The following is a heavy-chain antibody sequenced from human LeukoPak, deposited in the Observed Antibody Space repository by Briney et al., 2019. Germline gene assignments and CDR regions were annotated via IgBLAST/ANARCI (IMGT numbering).Heavy chain of an antibody. V-gene: IGHV4-61*02. D-gene: IGHD1-26*01. Sequence: SETLSLTCTVSGGSITNGGYYWSWIRQPAGKGLEWIGRIYTTGNTNYNPSLKSRVTISLDTSKNQFSLKLSSVSAEDTALYYCARERLGGSYYRPVEYWGQGTLVTVSS. CDR3: ARERLGGSYYRPVEY. J-gene: IGHJ4*02. CDR1: GGSITNGGYY. CDR2: IYTTGNT.